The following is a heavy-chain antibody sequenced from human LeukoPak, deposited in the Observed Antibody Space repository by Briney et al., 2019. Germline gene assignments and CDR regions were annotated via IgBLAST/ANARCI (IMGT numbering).Heavy chain of an antibody. J-gene: IGHJ3*02. CDR1: GFTFSSYA. CDR2: ISGSGGST. D-gene: IGHD5-18*01. V-gene: IGHV3-23*01. CDR3: AKDLAAMVAPSYAFDI. Sequence: GGSLRLSCAASGFTFSSYAMSWVRQAPGKGPEWVSAISGSGGSTYYADSVKGRFTISRDNSKNTLYLQMNSLRAEDTAVYYCAKDLAAMVAPSYAFDIWGQGTMVTVSS.